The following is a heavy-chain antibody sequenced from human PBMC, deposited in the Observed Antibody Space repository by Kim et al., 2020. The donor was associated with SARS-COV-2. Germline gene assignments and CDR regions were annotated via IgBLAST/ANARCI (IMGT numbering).Heavy chain of an antibody. CDR3: ARDSGSHGMAGATY. CDR2: IIPIFGTA. D-gene: IGHD1-26*01. J-gene: IGHJ4*02. CDR1: GGTFSSYA. V-gene: IGHV1-69*13. Sequence: SVKVSCKASGGTFSSYAISCVRQAPGQGLEWMGGIIPIFGTANYAQKFQGRVTITADESTSTAYMELSSLRSEDTAVYYCARDSGSHGMAGATYWGQGTLVTVSS.